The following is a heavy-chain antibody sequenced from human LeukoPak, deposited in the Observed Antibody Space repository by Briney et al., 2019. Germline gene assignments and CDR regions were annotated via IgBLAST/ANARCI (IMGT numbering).Heavy chain of an antibody. CDR1: RYTFTTYD. J-gene: IGHJ3*02. Sequence: GASVKVSCKASRYTFTTYDINWVRQATGQGLGWMGWMNPNSGNTGYAQKFQGRVTMTRNTSISTAYMELSSLRSEDTAVYYCARGKHDDSNTFDIWGQGTMVTVSS. D-gene: IGHD3-22*01. CDR2: MNPNSGNT. CDR3: ARGKHDDSNTFDI. V-gene: IGHV1-8*01.